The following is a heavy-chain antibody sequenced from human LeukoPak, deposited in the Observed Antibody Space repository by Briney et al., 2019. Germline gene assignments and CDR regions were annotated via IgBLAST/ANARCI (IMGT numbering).Heavy chain of an antibody. V-gene: IGHV4-39*01. CDR1: GGSISSRSYY. D-gene: IGHD6-6*01. J-gene: IGHJ3*02. Sequence: SETLSLTCTVSGGSISSRSYYWGWIRQPPGKGLGWIGSIHYSGTTYYNQSLNSRVTISVDTSKNQYSLNLNSVTAADTAVYYCASTKAIAARPFDIWGQGTMVTVSS. CDR2: IHYSGTT. CDR3: ASTKAIAARPFDI.